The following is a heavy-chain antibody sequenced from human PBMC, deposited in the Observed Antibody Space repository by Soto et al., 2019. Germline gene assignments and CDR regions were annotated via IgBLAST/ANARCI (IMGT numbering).Heavy chain of an antibody. CDR1: GFTFSSYG. CDR2: ISYDGSNK. J-gene: IGHJ4*02. CDR3: AKDEVFTMIVGLADY. V-gene: IGHV3-30*18. Sequence: QVQLVESGGGVVQPGRSLRLSCAASGFTFSSYGMHWVRQAPGKGMEWVAVISYDGSNKYYADSVKGRFTISRDNSKNTLYLQMNSLRAEDTAVYYCAKDEVFTMIVGLADYWGLGTLVTVSS. D-gene: IGHD3-22*01.